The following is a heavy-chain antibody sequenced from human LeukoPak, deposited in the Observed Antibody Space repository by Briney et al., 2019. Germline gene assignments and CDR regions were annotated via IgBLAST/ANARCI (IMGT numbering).Heavy chain of an antibody. CDR3: AREVGATHY. J-gene: IGHJ4*02. CDR1: GGSITGYY. Sequence: DTLSLICTVSGGSITGYYWSWIRQPPGKGLEWIGYLYYSGITNYNPSLKNRVTISVDTSKNQFSLELSPVTAADTAVYYCAREVGATHYWGQGALVTVSS. V-gene: IGHV4-59*01. CDR2: LYYSGIT. D-gene: IGHD1-26*01.